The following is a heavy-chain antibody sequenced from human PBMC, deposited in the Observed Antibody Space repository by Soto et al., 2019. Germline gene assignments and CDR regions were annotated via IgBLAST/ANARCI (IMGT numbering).Heavy chain of an antibody. Sequence: PSETLSLTCTVSGGSISSGGYYWSWIRQQPGKGLEWIGYIFYSGSTYYNPSLKSRVTISVDTSKNQFSLKLSSVTAADTAVYYCARSDYGQGFDYWGQGTLVTVSS. D-gene: IGHD4-17*01. J-gene: IGHJ4*02. V-gene: IGHV4-31*03. CDR2: IFYSGST. CDR1: GGSISSGGYY. CDR3: ARSDYGQGFDY.